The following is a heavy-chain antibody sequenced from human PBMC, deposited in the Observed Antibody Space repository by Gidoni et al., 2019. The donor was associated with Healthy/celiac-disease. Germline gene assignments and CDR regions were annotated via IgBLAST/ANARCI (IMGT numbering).Heavy chain of an antibody. Sequence: QVQLQESGPGLVKPSATLSLTCTGSGGSISSYYWSWIRQPAGKGLEWIGRSDTSGSTNYNPSLKSRVTMSVDTSKNQFSLKLSSVTAADTAVYYCARGYSSSWSDYGMDVWGQGTTVTVSS. D-gene: IGHD6-13*01. CDR2: SDTSGST. J-gene: IGHJ6*02. CDR1: GGSISSYY. CDR3: ARGYSSSWSDYGMDV. V-gene: IGHV4-4*07.